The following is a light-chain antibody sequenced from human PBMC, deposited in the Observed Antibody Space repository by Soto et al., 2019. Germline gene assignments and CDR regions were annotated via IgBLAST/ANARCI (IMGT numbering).Light chain of an antibody. Sequence: QSALTQPASVSGSPGQSITISCTGTSSDVGSYNLVSWYQQHPGKAPKLMIYEGNKRPSGVSNRFSGSKSANTASLTISGLQTEDEADYYCCSYAGTNTFVFGTGTKLTV. CDR2: EGN. V-gene: IGLV2-23*01. CDR1: SSDVGSYNL. J-gene: IGLJ1*01. CDR3: CSYAGTNTFV.